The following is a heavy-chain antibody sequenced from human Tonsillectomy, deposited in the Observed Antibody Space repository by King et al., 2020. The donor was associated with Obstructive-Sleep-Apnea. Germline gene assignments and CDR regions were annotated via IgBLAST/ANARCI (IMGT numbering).Heavy chain of an antibody. Sequence: VQLVQSGAEVKKPGSSVKVSCKASGGTFSSYAISWVRQAPGQGLEWMGGIIPIFGTANYAQNFQGRVTITADESTSTAYMELSSLRSEDTAVYYCARDPLSYYYDSSGYYQDYWGQGTLVTVSS. CDR2: IIPIFGTA. J-gene: IGHJ4*02. V-gene: IGHV1-69*01. D-gene: IGHD3-22*01. CDR1: GGTFSSYA. CDR3: ARDPLSYYYDSSGYYQDY.